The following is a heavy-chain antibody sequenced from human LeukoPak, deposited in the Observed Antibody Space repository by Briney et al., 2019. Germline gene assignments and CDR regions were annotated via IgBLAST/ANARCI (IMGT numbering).Heavy chain of an antibody. D-gene: IGHD3-22*01. CDR3: ATGNRPYYYDSSGYYDFDY. CDR2: FDPEDGET. Sequence: ASVKVSCKVSGYTLTELSMHWVRQAPGKGLEWMGGFDPEDGETIYAQKFQGTVTMTEDTSTDTAYMELSSLRSEDTAVYYCATGNRPYYYDSSGYYDFDYWGQGTLVTVSS. J-gene: IGHJ4*02. CDR1: GYTLTELS. V-gene: IGHV1-24*01.